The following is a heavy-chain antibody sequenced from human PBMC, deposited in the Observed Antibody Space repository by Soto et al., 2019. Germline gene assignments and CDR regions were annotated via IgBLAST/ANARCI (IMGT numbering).Heavy chain of an antibody. V-gene: IGHV4-39*01. Sequence: SETLSLTCTVSGGSISSSSYYWGWIRQPPGKGLEWIGSIYYSGSTYYNPSLKSRVTISVDTSKNQFSLKLSSVTAADTAVYYWARQAENIAAAGQYDFDYWGQVTLVT. J-gene: IGHJ4*02. D-gene: IGHD6-13*01. CDR1: GGSISSSSYY. CDR2: IYYSGST. CDR3: ARQAENIAAAGQYDFDY.